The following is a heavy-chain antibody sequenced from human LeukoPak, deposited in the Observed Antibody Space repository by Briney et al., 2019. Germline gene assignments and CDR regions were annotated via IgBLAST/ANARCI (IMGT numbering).Heavy chain of an antibody. CDR3: AREDYGGTNFDH. Sequence: PGGSLRLSCAASGFSFISYGMHWVRQAPGKGLEWVAYISKTGTTIQYEDSVKGRFSLSRDNAQNTLFLQMNSLRVDDAGMYFCAREDYGGTNFDHWGQGTLVTVSS. J-gene: IGHJ4*02. V-gene: IGHV3-48*04. CDR2: ISKTGTTI. D-gene: IGHD4-23*01. CDR1: GFSFISYG.